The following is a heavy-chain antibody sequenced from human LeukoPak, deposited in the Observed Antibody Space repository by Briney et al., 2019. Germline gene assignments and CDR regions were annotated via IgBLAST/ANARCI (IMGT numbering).Heavy chain of an antibody. CDR2: IYPADSGT. V-gene: IGHV5-51*01. CDR3: ARHHDYGDYGCFDY. J-gene: IGHJ4*02. Sequence: GESLQISCQASGYTFTNYWIGWVRQMPGEGLEWMGIIYPADSGTRYSPSFQGQVTISADKSIRTAYLQWSSLKASDTAIYYCARHHDYGDYGCFDYWGQGTLVTVSS. D-gene: IGHD4-17*01. CDR1: GYTFTNYW.